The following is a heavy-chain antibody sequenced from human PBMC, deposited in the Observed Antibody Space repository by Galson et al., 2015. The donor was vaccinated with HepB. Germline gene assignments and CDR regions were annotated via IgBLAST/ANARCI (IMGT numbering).Heavy chain of an antibody. J-gene: IGHJ4*02. D-gene: IGHD2/OR15-2a*01. CDR3: ARVRAGTFGGIDY. CDR1: GDSISGNSW. Sequence: ETLSLTCAVSGDSISGNSWWSWVRQPPGKGLEWVGEIYHTGTTNYNPSLKSRVTISMDKSKNRFSLSLTSVTAADSARYYCARVRAGTFGGIDYWGQGTLVTVSS. CDR2: IYHTGTT. V-gene: IGHV4-4*02.